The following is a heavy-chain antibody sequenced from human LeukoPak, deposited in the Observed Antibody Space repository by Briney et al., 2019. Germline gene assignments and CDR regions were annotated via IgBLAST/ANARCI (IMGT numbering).Heavy chain of an antibody. CDR2: INPSGGST. V-gene: IGHV1-46*01. J-gene: IGHJ4*02. CDR3: ARGVGSSAGIHPTPDY. Sequence: ASVKVSCKASGYTFTSYYMHWVRQAPGQGLEWMGIINPSGGSTSYAQKFQGRVTMTRDMSTSTVYMELSSLRSEDTAVYYCARGVGSSAGIHPTPDYWGQGTLVTVSS. CDR1: GYTFTSYY. D-gene: IGHD6-13*01.